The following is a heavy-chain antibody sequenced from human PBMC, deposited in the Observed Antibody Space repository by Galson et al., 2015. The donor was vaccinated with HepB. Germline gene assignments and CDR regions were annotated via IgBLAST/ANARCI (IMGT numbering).Heavy chain of an antibody. D-gene: IGHD2-2*01. V-gene: IGHV1-2*02. Sequence: SVKVSCKASGYTFTGYYMHWVRQAPGQGLEWMGWINPNSGGTNYAQKFQGRVTMTRDTSISTAYMELSRLRSDDTAVYYCARDPCSSTSCYEKRMDVWGQGTTVTVSS. J-gene: IGHJ6*02. CDR2: INPNSGGT. CDR1: GYTFTGYY. CDR3: ARDPCSSTSCYEKRMDV.